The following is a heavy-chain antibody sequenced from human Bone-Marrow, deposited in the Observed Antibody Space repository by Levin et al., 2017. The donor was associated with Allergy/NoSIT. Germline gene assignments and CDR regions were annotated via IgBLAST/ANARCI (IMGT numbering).Heavy chain of an antibody. D-gene: IGHD1-26*01. V-gene: IGHV3-74*01. J-gene: IGHJ4*02. CDR3: VGSVGAHIESDY. CDR1: GFTFSSYW. Sequence: GGSLRLSCAASGFTFSSYWMHWVRQAPGKGLVWVSRINSDGSSTSYADSVKGRFTISRDNAKNTLFLQMASLGAEGTAVYYCVGSVGAHIESDYWGQGTLVTVSS. CDR2: INSDGSST.